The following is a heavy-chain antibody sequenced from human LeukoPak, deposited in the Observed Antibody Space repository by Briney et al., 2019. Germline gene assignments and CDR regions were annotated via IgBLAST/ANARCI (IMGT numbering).Heavy chain of an antibody. J-gene: IGHJ3*02. D-gene: IGHD4-23*01. CDR3: ARAYGGNSGRLFGYAFDI. CDR1: GGTFGSYA. CDR2: IIPIFGTA. V-gene: IGHV1-69*05. Sequence: ASVKVSCKASGGTFGSYAISWVRQAPGQGLEWMGGIIPIFGTANYAQKFQGRVTITTDESTSTAYMELSSLRSEDTAVYYCARAYGGNSGRLFGYAFDIWGQGTMVTVSS.